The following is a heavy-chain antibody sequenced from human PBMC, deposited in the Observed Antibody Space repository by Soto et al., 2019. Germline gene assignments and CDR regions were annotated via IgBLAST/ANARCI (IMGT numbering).Heavy chain of an antibody. Sequence: EVQLLESGGGLVQPGGSLRLSCAASGFTFSSYSMSWVRQAPGKGLEWVSGFRSSGDDGTTYYADSGKGRFTISRNNSKNPLFMQVSRLRAEDTAIYSCEKKVNSGFGGEYFDYWGQGTLVTVSS. CDR2: FRSSGDDGTT. J-gene: IGHJ4*02. CDR3: EKKVNSGFGGEYFDY. D-gene: IGHD3-16*01. CDR1: GFTFSSYS. V-gene: IGHV3-23*01.